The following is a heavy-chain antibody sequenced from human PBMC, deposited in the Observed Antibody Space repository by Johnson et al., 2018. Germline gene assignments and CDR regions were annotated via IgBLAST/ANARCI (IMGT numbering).Heavy chain of an antibody. CDR2: IYDSGSP. D-gene: IGHD3-10*01. CDR3: ARDRVYDYYYYGMDV. CDR1: GGSISSYY. J-gene: IGHJ6*02. Sequence: QVQLQESGPGLVKPSETLSLTCTVSGGSISSYYWSWIRQSPGKGLEWIGYIYDSGSPNYNPSLKSRVTISEDTSKNQFSLKLSSVTAAETAVYYCARDRVYDYYYYGMDVWGQGTTVTVSS. V-gene: IGHV4-59*01.